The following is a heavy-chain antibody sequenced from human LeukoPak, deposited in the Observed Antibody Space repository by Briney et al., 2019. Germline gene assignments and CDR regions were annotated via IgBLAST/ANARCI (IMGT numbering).Heavy chain of an antibody. Sequence: ASVKVSCKASGYAFTSYGISWVRQAPGQGLEWMGWISAYNGNTNCAQKLQGRVTMTTDTSTSTAYMELRSLRSDDTAVYYCARDYTKNYYDSSGYWAYWGQGTLVTVSS. CDR3: ARDYTKNYYDSSGYWAY. CDR1: GYAFTSYG. D-gene: IGHD3-22*01. V-gene: IGHV1-18*01. J-gene: IGHJ4*02. CDR2: ISAYNGNT.